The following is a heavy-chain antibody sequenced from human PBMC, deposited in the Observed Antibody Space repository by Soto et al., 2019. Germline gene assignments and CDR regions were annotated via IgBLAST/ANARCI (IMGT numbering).Heavy chain of an antibody. V-gene: IGHV5-51*01. CDR2: IYPGDSDT. D-gene: IGHD3-10*01. Sequence: GGSLRLSCKGSGYSFTSYWIGWVRQMPGKGLEWMGIIYPGDSDTRYSPSFQGQVTISADKSISTAYLQWSSLKASDTAMYYCARHGGFGELFPPPVVWGQGTTVTVSS. CDR1: GYSFTSYW. CDR3: ARHGGFGELFPPPVV. J-gene: IGHJ6*02.